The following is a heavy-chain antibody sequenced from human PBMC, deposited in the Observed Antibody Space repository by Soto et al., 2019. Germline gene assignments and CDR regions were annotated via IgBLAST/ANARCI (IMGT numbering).Heavy chain of an antibody. CDR2: IYYSGST. CDR1: GGSISSGGYY. Sequence: PSETLSLTCTVSGGSISSGGYYWSWIRQHPGKGLEWIGYIYYSGSTYYNPSLKSRVTISVDTSKNQFSLELSSVTAADTAVYYCARTTVTCLDYWGQGTLVTVSS. D-gene: IGHD4-17*01. CDR3: ARTTVTCLDY. V-gene: IGHV4-31*03. J-gene: IGHJ4*02.